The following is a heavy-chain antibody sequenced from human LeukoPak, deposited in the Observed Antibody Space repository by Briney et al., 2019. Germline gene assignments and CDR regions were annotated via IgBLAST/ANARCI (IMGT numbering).Heavy chain of an antibody. Sequence: SETLSLTCAVYGGSFSGYYWTWIRQPPGKGLEWIGEINRSGSTHYNPSLKSRVTISVDTSKNQFSLKLSSVTAADTAVYYCARQGWYYDSSGYYYYYYGMDVWGQGTTVTVSS. CDR3: ARQGWYYDSSGYYYYYYGMDV. V-gene: IGHV4-34*01. J-gene: IGHJ6*02. CDR1: GGSFSGYY. CDR2: INRSGST. D-gene: IGHD3-22*01.